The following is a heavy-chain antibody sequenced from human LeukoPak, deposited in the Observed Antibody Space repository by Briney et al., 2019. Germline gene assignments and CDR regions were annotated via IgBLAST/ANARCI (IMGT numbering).Heavy chain of an antibody. V-gene: IGHV3-23*01. CDR3: AKCPRSGGWYSDY. Sequence: GGSLRLSCAVSGFTFSNFAMSWVRQAPGKGLEWVSLISAYGDSTYYADSLKGRFTISRDNSRNTLYLQMNSLRGEDTAIYYCAKCPRSGGWYSDYWGRGTLVTVSS. CDR1: GFTFSNFA. D-gene: IGHD6-19*01. CDR2: ISAYGDST. J-gene: IGHJ4*02.